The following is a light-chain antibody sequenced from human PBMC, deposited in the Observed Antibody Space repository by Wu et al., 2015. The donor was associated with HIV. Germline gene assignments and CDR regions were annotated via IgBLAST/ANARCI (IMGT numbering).Light chain of an antibody. V-gene: IGKV3-15*01. CDR1: QDIGRK. Sequence: SASPGKAPLCSAGPNQDIGRKLAWYQQKPGQAPRFLILGASTRVTGVPARFRGSGSGTEFTLTIARLQSDDFAVYYCQEYHDWPPAFTFGPGTKVEIK. J-gene: IGKJ3*01. CDR2: GAS. CDR3: QEYHDWPPAFT.